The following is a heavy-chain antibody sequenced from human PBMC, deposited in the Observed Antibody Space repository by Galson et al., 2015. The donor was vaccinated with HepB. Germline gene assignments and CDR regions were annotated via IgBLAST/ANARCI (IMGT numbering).Heavy chain of an antibody. Sequence: SLRLSCAASGFTLSDSAMHWVRQASGKGLEWVGRISSKANSYATAYAASVKGRFTISRDDSKNTAYLQMNSLKIEDTAVYYCTRLREINWFDSWGQGTLVTVSS. CDR1: GFTLSDSA. CDR2: ISSKANSYAT. CDR3: TRLREINWFDS. J-gene: IGHJ5*01. D-gene: IGHD4-17*01. V-gene: IGHV3-73*01.